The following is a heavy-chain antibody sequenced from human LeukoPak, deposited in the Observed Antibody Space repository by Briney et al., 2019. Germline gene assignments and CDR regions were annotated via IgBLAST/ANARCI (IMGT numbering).Heavy chain of an antibody. CDR1: GFTFSSYW. Sequence: GGSLRLSCAASGFTFSSYWMHWVRQAPGKGLEWVAFIRYDGSNKYYADSVKGRFTISRDNSKDTLYLQMNSLRAEDTAVYYCAKIENYYDSSGFPDYWGQGTLVTVSS. D-gene: IGHD3-22*01. J-gene: IGHJ4*02. CDR2: IRYDGSNK. CDR3: AKIENYYDSSGFPDY. V-gene: IGHV3-30*02.